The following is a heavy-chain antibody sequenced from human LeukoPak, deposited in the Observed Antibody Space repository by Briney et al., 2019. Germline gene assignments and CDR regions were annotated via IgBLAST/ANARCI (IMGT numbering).Heavy chain of an antibody. CDR2: IYYSGST. CDR1: GGSISSYY. Sequence: SETLSLTCTVSGGSISSYYWSWIRQPPGKGLEWIGYIYYSGSTNYNPSLKSRVTISVDTSKNQFSLKLSSVTAADTAVYYCARTNGYYGSGSWPLDYWGQGTLVTVSS. D-gene: IGHD3-10*01. J-gene: IGHJ4*02. V-gene: IGHV4-59*01. CDR3: ARTNGYYGSGSWPLDY.